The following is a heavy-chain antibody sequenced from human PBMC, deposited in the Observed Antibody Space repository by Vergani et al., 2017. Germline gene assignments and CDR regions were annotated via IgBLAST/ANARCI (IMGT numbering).Heavy chain of an antibody. CDR2: ISYDGSNK. Sequence: QVQLVESGGGVVQPGRSLRLSCAASGFTFSSYGMHWVRQAPGKGLEWVAVISYDGSNKYYADSVKGRFTISSDNSKNTLYLQMNSLRAEDTAVYYCAKEVRRSTSGTFDYWGQGTLVTVSS. CDR1: GFTFSSYG. D-gene: IGHD3-10*01. J-gene: IGHJ4*02. V-gene: IGHV3-30*18. CDR3: AKEVRRSTSGTFDY.